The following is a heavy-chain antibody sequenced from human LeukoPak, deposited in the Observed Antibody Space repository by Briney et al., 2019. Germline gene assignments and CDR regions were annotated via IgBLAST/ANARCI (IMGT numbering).Heavy chain of an antibody. CDR2: ISSSSSYI. V-gene: IGHV3-21*01. J-gene: IGHJ6*03. Sequence: GGSLRLSCTPSGFTFSNYNMNWVRQAPGKGLEWVSSISSSSSYIYYADLVKGRFTISRDNAKNSLYLQMNSLRAEDTAVYYCARVNPYYYYMDVWGKGTTVTVSS. CDR1: GFTFSNYN. CDR3: ARVNPYYYYMDV.